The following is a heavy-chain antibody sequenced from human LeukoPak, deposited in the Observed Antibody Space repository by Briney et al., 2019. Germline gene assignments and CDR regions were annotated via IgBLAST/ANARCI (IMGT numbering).Heavy chain of an antibody. CDR3: ARGPSDFWSGYSPYYYYYGMDV. V-gene: IGHV3-30-3*01. Sequence: GRSLRLSCAASGFTFSSYAMHWVRQAPGKGLEWVAVVSYDGSNKYYADSVKGRFTISRDNSKNTLYLQMNSLRAGDTAVYYCARGPSDFWSGYSPYYYYYGMDVWGQWTTVTVSS. CDR1: GFTFSSYA. D-gene: IGHD3-3*01. CDR2: VSYDGSNK. J-gene: IGHJ6*02.